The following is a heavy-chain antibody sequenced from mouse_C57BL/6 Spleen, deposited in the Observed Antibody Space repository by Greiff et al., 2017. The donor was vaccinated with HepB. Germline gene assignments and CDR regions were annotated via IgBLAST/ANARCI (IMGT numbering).Heavy chain of an antibody. CDR1: GYTFTSYW. Sequence: QVQLQQPGAELVRPGSSVKLSCKASGYTFTSYWMHWVKQRPIQGLEWIGNIDPSDSETHYNQKFKDKATLTVDKSSSTAYMQLSSLTSEDSAVYYGARSYDGPMDYWGQGTSVTVSS. V-gene: IGHV1-52*01. CDR3: ARSYDGPMDY. J-gene: IGHJ4*01. CDR2: IDPSDSET. D-gene: IGHD2-12*01.